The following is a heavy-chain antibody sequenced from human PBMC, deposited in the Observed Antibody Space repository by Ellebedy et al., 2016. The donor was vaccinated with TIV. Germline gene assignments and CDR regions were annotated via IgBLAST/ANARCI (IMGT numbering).Heavy chain of an antibody. Sequence: GESLKISXPTSGFSFRDAWMSWVRQAPGKGLEWVGRVQARFDGETTDFAAPVKGRFTMSRTDSMSTVYLQMNSLKIEDTAVYNCTTGARQRYDKNSFYSVDYWGQGALVTVSS. CDR2: VQARFDGETT. D-gene: IGHD3-22*01. CDR3: TTGARQRYDKNSFYSVDY. J-gene: IGHJ4*02. V-gene: IGHV3-15*01. CDR1: GFSFRDAW.